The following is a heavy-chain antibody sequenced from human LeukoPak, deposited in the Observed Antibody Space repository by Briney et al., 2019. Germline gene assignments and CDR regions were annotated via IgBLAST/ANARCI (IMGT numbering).Heavy chain of an antibody. Sequence: GGSLRLSCAASGFTFSSYSMNWVRQAPGKGLEWVSSISSSSSYIYYADSVKGRFTISRDNAKNSLYLQMNSLRAEDTAVYYCARERRYYYDSSGYHDYWGQGTLVTVSS. CDR1: GFTFSSYS. CDR3: ARERRYYYDSSGYHDY. V-gene: IGHV3-21*01. D-gene: IGHD3-22*01. J-gene: IGHJ4*02. CDR2: ISSSSSYI.